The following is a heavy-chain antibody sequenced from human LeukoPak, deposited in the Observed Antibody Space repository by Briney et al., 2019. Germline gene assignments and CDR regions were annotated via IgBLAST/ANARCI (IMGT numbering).Heavy chain of an antibody. D-gene: IGHD6-13*01. V-gene: IGHV1-69*01. CDR2: IIPIFGTA. Sequence: SVKVSCKASGGTFSSYAISWVRQAPGQGLEWMGGIIPIFGTANYAQKFQGRVTITADESTSTAYMELSSLRSEDTAVYYCASRYSSSWYDFDYWGQGTLVTVSS. CDR1: GGTFSSYA. J-gene: IGHJ4*02. CDR3: ASRYSSSWYDFDY.